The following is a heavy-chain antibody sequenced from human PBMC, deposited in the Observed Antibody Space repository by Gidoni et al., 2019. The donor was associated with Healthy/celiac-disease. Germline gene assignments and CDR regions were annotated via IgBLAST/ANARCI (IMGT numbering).Heavy chain of an antibody. Sequence: EVPLVESGGGLVQPGGSLRLSCAASGFTFSSYEMNWVRQAPGKGLAWVSYISSSGSTIYYADSVKGRVTISRDNAKNSLYLQMTSLRAEDTAVYYGARDGVARGSYGMDVWGQGTTVTVSS. V-gene: IGHV3-48*03. CDR1: GFTFSSYE. D-gene: IGHD5-12*01. CDR3: ARDGVARGSYGMDV. CDR2: ISSSGSTI. J-gene: IGHJ6*02.